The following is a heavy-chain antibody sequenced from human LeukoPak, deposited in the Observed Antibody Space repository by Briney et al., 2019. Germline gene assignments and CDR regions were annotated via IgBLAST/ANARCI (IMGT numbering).Heavy chain of an antibody. CDR2: ISAYNGNT. D-gene: IGHD2-8*01. CDR1: GYTFTSYG. Sequence: GASVKVSCTASGYTFTSYGISWVRQAPGQGLEWMGGISAYNGNTNYAQKLQGRVTMTTDTSTSTAYMELRSLRSDDTAVYYCAREGIVLIGQYGMDVWGQGTTVTVSS. CDR3: AREGIVLIGQYGMDV. J-gene: IGHJ6*02. V-gene: IGHV1-18*01.